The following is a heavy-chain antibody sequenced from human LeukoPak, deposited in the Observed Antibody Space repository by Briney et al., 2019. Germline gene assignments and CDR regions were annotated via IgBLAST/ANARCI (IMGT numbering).Heavy chain of an antibody. CDR1: GGSISSYY. V-gene: IGHV4-4*07. D-gene: IGHD2-2*01. CDR2: IYTSGST. CDR3: ARDPYCTSTSCYYYYGMDV. J-gene: IGHJ6*02. Sequence: KTSETLSLTCTVSGGSISSYYWSWIRQPAGKGLEWIGRIYTSGSTNYSPSLKSRVTMSVDTSKNQFSLKLSSVTAADTAVYYCARDPYCTSTSCYYYYGMDVWGQGTTVTVSS.